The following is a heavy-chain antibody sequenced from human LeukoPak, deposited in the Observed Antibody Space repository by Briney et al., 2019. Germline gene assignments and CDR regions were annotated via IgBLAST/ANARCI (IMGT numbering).Heavy chain of an antibody. Sequence: GGSLRLSCAASGFTFSSYAMHWVRQAPGKGLEYVSAISSNGGSTYYANSVKGRFTISRDNAKNSLYLQMNSLRAEDTAVYFCAREREQWHAFDIWGQGTMVTVSS. J-gene: IGHJ3*02. V-gene: IGHV3-64*01. D-gene: IGHD6-19*01. CDR1: GFTFSSYA. CDR2: ISSNGGST. CDR3: AREREQWHAFDI.